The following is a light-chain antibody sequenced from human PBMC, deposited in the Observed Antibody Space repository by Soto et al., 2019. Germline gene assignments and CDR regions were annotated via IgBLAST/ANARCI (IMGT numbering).Light chain of an antibody. CDR1: QSVSSSY. CDR3: QQYGSSSWT. V-gene: IGKV3-20*01. Sequence: DIVLTQSAGTLSLSPGERATLSCRASQSVSSSYLAWYQHKPGQAPRLLIYGASSRATGIPDRFSGSGSGTDFTLTISRLEPEDFAVYYCQQYGSSSWTFGQGTKVDIK. CDR2: GAS. J-gene: IGKJ1*01.